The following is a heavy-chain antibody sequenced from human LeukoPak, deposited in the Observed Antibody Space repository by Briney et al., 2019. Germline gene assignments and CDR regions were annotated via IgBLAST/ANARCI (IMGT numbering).Heavy chain of an antibody. CDR1: GGSISSGGYY. CDR3: ARAWFGDPTENAFDI. V-gene: IGHV4-30-2*01. D-gene: IGHD3-10*01. Sequence: SETLSLTCTVSGGSISSGGYYWSWIRQPPGKGLEWIGYIYHSGSTYYNPSLKSRVTISVDRSKNQFSLKLSSVTAADTAVYYCARAWFGDPTENAFDIWGQGTMVTVSS. J-gene: IGHJ3*02. CDR2: IYHSGST.